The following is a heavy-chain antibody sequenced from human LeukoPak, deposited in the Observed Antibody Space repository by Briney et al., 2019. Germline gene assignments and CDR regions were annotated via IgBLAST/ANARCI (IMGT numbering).Heavy chain of an antibody. Sequence: SETLSLTCTVSGGSISSSSYYWGWIRLPPGKGLEWSGSIYYSGSTYYNPPLKSRVTISVDTSKNQFSLKLSSVTAADTAVYYCASTDSYGYAYYFDYWGQGTLVTVSS. D-gene: IGHD5-18*01. CDR3: ASTDSYGYAYYFDY. V-gene: IGHV4-39*01. CDR2: IYYSGST. J-gene: IGHJ4*02. CDR1: GGSISSSSYY.